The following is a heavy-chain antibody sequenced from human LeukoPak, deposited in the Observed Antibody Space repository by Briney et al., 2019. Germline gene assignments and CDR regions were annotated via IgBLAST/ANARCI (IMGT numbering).Heavy chain of an antibody. D-gene: IGHD6-6*01. Sequence: PGGSLKLSCAASGFTFSSYSMNWVRQAPGKGLEWVSSISSSSYIYYADPVKGRFTISRDNAKNSLYLQMNSLRAEDTAVYYCARDSNPSFDYWGQGTLVTVSS. CDR1: GFTFSSYS. V-gene: IGHV3-21*01. J-gene: IGHJ4*02. CDR3: ARDSNPSFDY. CDR2: ISSSSYI.